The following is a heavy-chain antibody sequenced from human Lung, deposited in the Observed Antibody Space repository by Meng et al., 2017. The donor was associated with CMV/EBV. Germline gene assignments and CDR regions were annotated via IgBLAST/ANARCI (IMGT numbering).Heavy chain of an antibody. CDR2: IRYDGSNK. Sequence: GGSXRLSCAASGFTFSSYGMHWVRQAPGKGLEWVAFIRYDGSNKYYADSVKGRFTISRDNSKSTLYLQMNSLRAEDTAVYYCAKDGRGYSYGYGMDVWGQGXTVTVSS. CDR3: AKDGRGYSYGYGMDV. CDR1: GFTFSSYG. J-gene: IGHJ6*02. D-gene: IGHD5-18*01. V-gene: IGHV3-30*02.